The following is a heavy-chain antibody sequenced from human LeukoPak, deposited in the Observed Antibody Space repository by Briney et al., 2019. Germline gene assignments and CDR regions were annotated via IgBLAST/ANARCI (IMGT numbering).Heavy chain of an antibody. V-gene: IGHV4-39*07. Sequence: SETLSLTCTVSGGSISTSSYYWGWVRQPPGKGLEWIGEINHSGSTNCNPSLKSRVTISVDTSKNQFSLKLSSVTAADTAVYYCARGGYGDFYAFDIWGQGTMVTVSS. CDR3: ARGGYGDFYAFDI. CDR1: GGSISTSSYY. D-gene: IGHD4-17*01. CDR2: INHSGST. J-gene: IGHJ3*02.